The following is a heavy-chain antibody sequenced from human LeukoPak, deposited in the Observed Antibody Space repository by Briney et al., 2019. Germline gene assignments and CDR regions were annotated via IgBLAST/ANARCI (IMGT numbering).Heavy chain of an antibody. CDR1: RFTFGNYW. J-gene: IGHJ5*02. D-gene: IGHD1-26*01. Sequence: PGGSLRLSCAASRFTFGNYWMSWVRQAPGKGLEWVANINQDGSKTNYVASVKGRFTISRDNAKNSLYLQMNSLTVEDTAVYYCATDSGYSGASWGQGTLATVSS. CDR2: INQDGSKT. CDR3: ATDSGYSGAS. V-gene: IGHV3-7*01.